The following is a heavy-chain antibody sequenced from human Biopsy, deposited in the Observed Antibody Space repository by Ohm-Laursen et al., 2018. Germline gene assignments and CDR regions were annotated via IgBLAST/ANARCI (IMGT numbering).Heavy chain of an antibody. D-gene: IGHD3-10*01. CDR2: ISSSSDNI. CDR3: ARSRGSSGIATIYYYGMDV. CDR1: GFTLSSYS. Sequence: GSLRLSCSASGFTLSSYSMNWVRQTPGKGLEWVSTISSSSDNIYYVDSVEGRFTISRDNAKNSLYLQMNSLRAEDTAVYYCARSRGSSGIATIYYYGMDVWGQGTTVTVSS. V-gene: IGHV3-21*01. J-gene: IGHJ6*02.